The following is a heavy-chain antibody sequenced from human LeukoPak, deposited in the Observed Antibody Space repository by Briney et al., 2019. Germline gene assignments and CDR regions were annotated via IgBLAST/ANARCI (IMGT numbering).Heavy chain of an antibody. CDR3: AKDRRGYPLYYFDY. Sequence: GGSLRLSCAASGFTFDEYGMSWVRQAPGKGLEWVSGINWNGGSTGYADSVKGRFTTSRDNAKNSLYLQMNSLRAEDMALYYCAKDRRGYPLYYFDYWGQGTLVTVSS. V-gene: IGHV3-20*04. D-gene: IGHD3-16*02. CDR2: INWNGGST. CDR1: GFTFDEYG. J-gene: IGHJ4*02.